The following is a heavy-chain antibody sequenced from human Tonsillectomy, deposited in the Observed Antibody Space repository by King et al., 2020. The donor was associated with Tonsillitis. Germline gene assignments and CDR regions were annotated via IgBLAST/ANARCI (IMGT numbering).Heavy chain of an antibody. J-gene: IGHJ6*02. CDR1: GFAFSSYA. CDR2: ITDSGSKT. Sequence: VQLVESGGAWVQPGGSLRLSCAASGFAFSSYAMSWVRQAPRKGPEWVSAITDSGSKTYYAVSVEGRLTISRDNSKTTLYLQVNSLRAEDTAIYYCARGSWGVGPYYGMDVWGRGTTVTVSS. V-gene: IGHV3-23*04. D-gene: IGHD1-26*01. CDR3: ARGSWGVGPYYGMDV.